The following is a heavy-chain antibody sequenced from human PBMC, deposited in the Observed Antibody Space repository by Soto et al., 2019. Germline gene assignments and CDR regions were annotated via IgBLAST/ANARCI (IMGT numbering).Heavy chain of an antibody. CDR3: ARDPRDGYNYAYFDY. CDR1: GYSIISGYY. J-gene: IGHJ4*02. Sequence: PSETLSLTCAVSGYSIISGYYWGWIRQPPGKGLEWIGSIYHSGSTYYNPSLKSRVTISVDTSRNQFSLKLSSVTAADTAVYYCARDPRDGYNYAYFDYWGQGTLVTVSS. V-gene: IGHV4-38-2*02. D-gene: IGHD5-12*01. CDR2: IYHSGST.